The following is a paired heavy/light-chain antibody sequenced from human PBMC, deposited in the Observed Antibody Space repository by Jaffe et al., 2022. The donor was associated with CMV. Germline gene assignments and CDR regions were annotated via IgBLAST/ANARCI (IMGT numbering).Heavy chain of an antibody. D-gene: IGHD2-15*01. CDR3: PRGRSCSGGNCYFDY. CDR2: INSGGDIK. V-gene: IGHV3-48*03. CDR1: KFSFGVYE. Sequence: EVQLVESGGGLVQPGGSLRLSCAASKFSFGVYEMNWVRQAPGKGLEWISYINSGGDIKYYADSVKGRITISRDNAKNSLFLQMNSLRAEDTAVYYCPRGRSCSGGNCYFDYWGQGTLVTVSS. J-gene: IGHJ4*02.
Light chain of an antibody. J-gene: IGKJ1*01. Sequence: DIQLTQSPSTLSASVGDTVTITCRASQSVSNWVAWYQQKPGTAPKLLIYKASTLESGVPSRFSGTGSETEFTLTITSLQPDDFATYYCQQYYSHSPWTFGQGTKVDIK. CDR3: QQYYSHSPWT. CDR1: QSVSNW. V-gene: IGKV1-5*03. CDR2: KAS.